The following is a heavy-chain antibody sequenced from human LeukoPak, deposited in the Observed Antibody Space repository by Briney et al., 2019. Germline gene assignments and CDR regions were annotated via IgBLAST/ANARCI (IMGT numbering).Heavy chain of an antibody. CDR1: GYTFTSYG. D-gene: IGHD6-19*01. Sequence: ASAKVSCKASGYTFTSYGISWVRHAPRQGLEWMGWMSTYNGNTDYGQKVQGRFTMTTDTSTSTAYMELRSLRSDDTAVYYCARNRQALAVAGSPEDYWGQGTLVTVSS. J-gene: IGHJ4*02. CDR3: ARNRQALAVAGSPEDY. CDR2: MSTYNGNT. V-gene: IGHV1-18*01.